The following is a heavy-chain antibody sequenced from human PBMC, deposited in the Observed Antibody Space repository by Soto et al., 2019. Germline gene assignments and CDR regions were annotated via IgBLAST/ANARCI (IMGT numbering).Heavy chain of an antibody. CDR3: ARNYGSGSSSYYYYDGRDV. D-gene: IGHD3-10*01. J-gene: IGHJ6*02. Sequence: QVQLVQSGAEVKKPGSSVKVSCKASGGTFSSYAISWVRQAPGQGLEWMGGIIPIFGTANYAQKYQGRVTITADKATSTAYMELSSLRSEDSAVYYCARNYGSGSSSYYYYDGRDVWGQGTTVTVSS. CDR1: GGTFSSYA. CDR2: IIPIFGTA. V-gene: IGHV1-69*06.